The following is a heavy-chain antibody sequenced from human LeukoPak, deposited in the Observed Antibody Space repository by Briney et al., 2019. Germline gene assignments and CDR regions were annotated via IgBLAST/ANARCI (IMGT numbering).Heavy chain of an antibody. D-gene: IGHD1-14*01. Sequence: PSETLSLTCTVPGGSISSYYWSWIRQPPGKGLEWIGYIYYSGSTNYNPSLKSRVTISVDTSKNQFSLKLSSVTAADTAVYYCARVTTDDAFDIWGQGTMVTVSS. J-gene: IGHJ3*02. V-gene: IGHV4-59*01. CDR3: ARVTTDDAFDI. CDR2: IYYSGST. CDR1: GGSISSYY.